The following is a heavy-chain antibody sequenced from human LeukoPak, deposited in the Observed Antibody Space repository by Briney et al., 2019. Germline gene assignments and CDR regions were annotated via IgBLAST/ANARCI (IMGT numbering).Heavy chain of an antibody. CDR3: ARVPYGVYFDY. Sequence: PSETLSLTCTVSGGSVSSYFWSWIRQPPGKGLEWIGYVYYSGSTSYNPSLKSRVTISVDTSKTQFSLRLSSVTAADTAVYYCARVPYGVYFDYWGQGTLVTVSS. CDR2: VYYSGST. CDR1: GGSVSSYF. J-gene: IGHJ4*02. V-gene: IGHV4-59*08. D-gene: IGHD3-10*01.